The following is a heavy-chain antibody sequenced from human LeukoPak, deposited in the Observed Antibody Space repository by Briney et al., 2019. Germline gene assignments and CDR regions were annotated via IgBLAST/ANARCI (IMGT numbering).Heavy chain of an antibody. CDR2: IYSGGST. V-gene: IGHV3-66*02. D-gene: IGHD3-3*01. CDR1: GFTVSSNY. CDR3: ARDRYTIFGVVTPDMDV. J-gene: IGHJ6*03. Sequence: GGSLRLSCAASGFTVSSNYMSWVRQAPGKGLEWVSVIYSGGSTYYADSVKGRFTISRDNSKNTLYLQMNSLRAEDTAVYYCARDRYTIFGVVTPDMDVWGNGTPVTVSS.